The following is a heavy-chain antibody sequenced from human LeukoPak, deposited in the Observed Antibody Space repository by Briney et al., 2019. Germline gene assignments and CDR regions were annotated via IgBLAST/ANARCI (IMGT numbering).Heavy chain of an antibody. D-gene: IGHD3-3*01. CDR1: GYSISSGYY. CDR2: IYHSGST. J-gene: IGHJ4*02. Sequence: SETLSLTCAVSGYSISSGYYWGWIRQPPGKGREWIGSIYHSGSTYYNPSLKSRVTISVDTSKNQFSLKLSSVTAADTAVYYCARLSEEGYYDFWSGYRRKFDYWGQGTLVTVSS. V-gene: IGHV4-38-2*01. CDR3: ARLSEEGYYDFWSGYRRKFDY.